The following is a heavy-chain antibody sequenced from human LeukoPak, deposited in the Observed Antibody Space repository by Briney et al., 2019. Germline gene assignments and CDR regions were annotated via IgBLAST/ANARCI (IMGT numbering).Heavy chain of an antibody. Sequence: SETLSLTCTVSGGSISSYYWSWLRQPPGKGLEWIGYIYYSGSTNYNPSLKSRVTISVDTSKNQFSLKLSSVTAADTAVYYCASWDYYGSGRIDYWGQGTLVTVSS. D-gene: IGHD3-10*01. CDR3: ASWDYYGSGRIDY. CDR2: IYYSGST. J-gene: IGHJ4*02. V-gene: IGHV4-59*01. CDR1: GGSISSYY.